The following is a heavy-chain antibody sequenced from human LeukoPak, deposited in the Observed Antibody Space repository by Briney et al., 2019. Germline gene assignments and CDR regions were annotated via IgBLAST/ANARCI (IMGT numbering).Heavy chain of an antibody. V-gene: IGHV4-34*01. CDR3: ARGPMRGWFDP. D-gene: IGHD3-22*01. J-gene: IGHJ5*02. CDR1: GGSFSGYS. Sequence: PSETLSLTCAVYGGSFSGYSWNWIRQPPGKGLEWIGEINHSGSSNYNPSLKSRVTISLDTSKSQFSLKVSSVTAGDTAVYYCARGPMRGWFDPWGQGTLVTVSS. CDR2: INHSGSS.